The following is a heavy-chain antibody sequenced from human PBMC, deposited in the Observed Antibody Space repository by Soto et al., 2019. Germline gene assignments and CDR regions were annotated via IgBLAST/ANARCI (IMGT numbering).Heavy chain of an antibody. Sequence: QVQLQESGPGLVKPSETLSLTCTVSGGSISSYYWSWIRQPAGKGLEWIGRIYTSGSTNYKPSLKSRVTMSLATSKNQFSLKLSSVAAADTAVYYCARVRDKRELPSDAFDIWGQGTMVTVSS. D-gene: IGHD1-26*01. V-gene: IGHV4-4*07. CDR3: ARVRDKRELPSDAFDI. CDR2: IYTSGST. CDR1: GGSISSYY. J-gene: IGHJ3*02.